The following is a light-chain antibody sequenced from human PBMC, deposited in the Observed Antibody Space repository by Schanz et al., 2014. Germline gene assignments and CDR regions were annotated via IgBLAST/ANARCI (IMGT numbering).Light chain of an antibody. CDR1: QDIAGW. Sequence: DIQMTQSPSSLSASVGDRVTITCRASQDIAGWLAWYQQKPEKAPKSLIYGASSLQSGVPSRFSGSGFGTDFTLTINSLQPEDFATYYCQQYSDYPRTFGGGTKVEIK. CDR3: QQYSDYPRT. J-gene: IGKJ4*01. V-gene: IGKV1D-16*01. CDR2: GAS.